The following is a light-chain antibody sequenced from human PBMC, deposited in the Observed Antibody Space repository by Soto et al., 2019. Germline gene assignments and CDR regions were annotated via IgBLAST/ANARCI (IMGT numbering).Light chain of an antibody. CDR2: DVR. Sequence: QSVLTQPASVSGSPGQSITISCTGTSSDVGGYNYVSWYQQHPGKAPKLMIYDVRNRPSGVSYRFSGSKSGNTASLTISGLQAEDEADYYCSSYTSSSLHVFGTGTKVTVL. CDR1: SSDVGGYNY. CDR3: SSYTSSSLHV. V-gene: IGLV2-14*03. J-gene: IGLJ1*01.